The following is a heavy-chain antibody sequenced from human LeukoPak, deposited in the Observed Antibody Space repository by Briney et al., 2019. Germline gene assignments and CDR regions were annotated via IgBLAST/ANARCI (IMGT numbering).Heavy chain of an antibody. Sequence: GGSLRLSCAASGFTFSSYAMHWVRQAPGKGLEWVAVISYDGSNKCYADSVKGRFTISRDNSKNTLYLQMNSLRAEDTAVYYCARDSGYSYPTLGYWGQGTLVTVSS. CDR2: ISYDGSNK. D-gene: IGHD5-18*01. CDR1: GFTFSSYA. CDR3: ARDSGYSYPTLGY. J-gene: IGHJ4*02. V-gene: IGHV3-30-3*01.